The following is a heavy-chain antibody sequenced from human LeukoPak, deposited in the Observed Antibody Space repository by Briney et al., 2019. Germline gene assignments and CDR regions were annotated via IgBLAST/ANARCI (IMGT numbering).Heavy chain of an antibody. D-gene: IGHD3-9*01. V-gene: IGHV3-20*04. J-gene: IGHJ4*02. CDR3: ARGSRYFDWLPPDY. Sequence: AGGSLRLSCAASGFTFDDYGMSWVRQAPGKGLEWGSGINWNGGSTGYADSVKGRFTISRDNAKNSLYLQMNSLRAEDTALYYCARGSRYFDWLPPDYWGQGTLVTVSS. CDR2: INWNGGST. CDR1: GFTFDDYG.